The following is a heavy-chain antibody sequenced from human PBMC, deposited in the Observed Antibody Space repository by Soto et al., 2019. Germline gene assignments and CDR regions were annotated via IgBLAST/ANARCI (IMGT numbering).Heavy chain of an antibody. D-gene: IGHD3-10*01. Sequence: PSETLSLTCAVYGGSFSGYYWSWIRQPPGKWLEWIGEINHSGGTNYNPSLKSRVTISVDTSKNQFSLKLSSVTAADTAVYYCARGKDWYYGSGSYYNWFDPWGQGTLVTVSS. J-gene: IGHJ5*02. CDR2: INHSGGT. CDR1: GGSFSGYY. V-gene: IGHV4-34*01. CDR3: ARGKDWYYGSGSYYNWFDP.